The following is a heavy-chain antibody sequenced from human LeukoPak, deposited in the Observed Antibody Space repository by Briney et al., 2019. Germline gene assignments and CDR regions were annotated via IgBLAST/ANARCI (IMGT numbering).Heavy chain of an antibody. CDR3: AREYHRHYYMDV. J-gene: IGHJ6*03. CDR1: GFNLSSYA. CDR2: FSRNGGST. Sequence: GGSLRLSCAASGFNLSSYAMHWVRQAPGKGLEYVSAFSRNGGSTYYANSVKGRFTISRDNSKNTLYLQMGRVRAEDMAVYYCAREYHRHYYMDVWGKGTAVTVS. D-gene: IGHD2-2*01. V-gene: IGHV3-64*01.